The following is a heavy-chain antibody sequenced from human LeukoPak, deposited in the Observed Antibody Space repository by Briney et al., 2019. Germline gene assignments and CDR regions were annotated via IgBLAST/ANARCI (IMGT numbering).Heavy chain of an antibody. D-gene: IGHD1-7*01. CDR2: IYYSGST. CDR3: ARALGIDNWNYEGANWFDP. Sequence: PSETLSLTCTVSGGSISSGDYYWSWIRQPPGKGLEWIGYIYYSGSTYYNPSLKSRVTISVDTSKNQFSLKLSSVTAADTAVYYCARALGIDNWNYEGANWFDPWGQGTLVTVSS. J-gene: IGHJ5*02. V-gene: IGHV4-30-4*08. CDR1: GGSISSGDYY.